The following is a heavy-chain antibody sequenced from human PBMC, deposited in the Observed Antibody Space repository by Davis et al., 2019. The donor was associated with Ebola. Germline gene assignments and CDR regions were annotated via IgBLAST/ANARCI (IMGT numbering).Heavy chain of an antibody. Sequence: ASVKVSCKASGYTFTSYGISWVRQAPGQGLERMGWISAYNGNTNYAQKLQGRVTMTTDTSTSTAYMELRSLRSDDTAVYYCARGNGYCSGGSCYSGYGMDVWGQGTTVTVSS. V-gene: IGHV1-18*01. CDR1: GYTFTSYG. J-gene: IGHJ6*02. CDR2: ISAYNGNT. CDR3: ARGNGYCSGGSCYSGYGMDV. D-gene: IGHD2-15*01.